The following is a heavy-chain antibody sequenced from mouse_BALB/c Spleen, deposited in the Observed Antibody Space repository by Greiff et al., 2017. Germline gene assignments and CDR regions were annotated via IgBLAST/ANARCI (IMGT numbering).Heavy chain of an antibody. Sequence: QVQLKESGPGLVAPSQSLSITCTVSGFSLTSYDISWIRQPPGKGLEWLGVIWTGGGTNYNSAFMSRLSISKDNSKSQVFLKMNSLQTDDTAIYYCVSYYGNYVKAMDYWGQGTSVTVSS. CDR1: GFSLTSYD. J-gene: IGHJ4*01. CDR2: IWTGGGT. CDR3: VSYYGNYVKAMDY. D-gene: IGHD2-1*01. V-gene: IGHV2-9-2*01.